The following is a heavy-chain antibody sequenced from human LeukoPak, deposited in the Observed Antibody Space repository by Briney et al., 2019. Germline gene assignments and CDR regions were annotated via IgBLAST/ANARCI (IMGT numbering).Heavy chain of an antibody. V-gene: IGHV3-23*01. Sequence: GGSLRLSCAASGFTFSSYAMSWVRQAPVKGLEWVSAISGSGGSTYYADSVKGRFTISRDNSKNTLYLQMNSLRAEDTAVYYCAKVPLGGYGYKYLMYYFDYWGQGTLVTVSS. J-gene: IGHJ4*02. D-gene: IGHD5-18*01. CDR1: GFTFSSYA. CDR2: ISGSGGST. CDR3: AKVPLGGYGYKYLMYYFDY.